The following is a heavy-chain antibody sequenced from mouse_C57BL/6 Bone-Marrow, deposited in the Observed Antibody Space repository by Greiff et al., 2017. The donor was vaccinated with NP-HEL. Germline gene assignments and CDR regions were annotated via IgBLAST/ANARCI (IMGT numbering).Heavy chain of an antibody. J-gene: IGHJ3*01. D-gene: IGHD1-3*01. CDR2: IYPRSGNT. Sequence: VKLVESGAELARPGASVKLSCKASGYTFTSYGISWVKQRTGQGLEWIGEIYPRSGNTYYNEKFKGKATLTADKSSSTAYMELRSLTSEDSAVYFCARSKRVYLGAYWGQGTLVTVSA. V-gene: IGHV1-81*01. CDR3: ARSKRVYLGAY. CDR1: GYTFTSYG.